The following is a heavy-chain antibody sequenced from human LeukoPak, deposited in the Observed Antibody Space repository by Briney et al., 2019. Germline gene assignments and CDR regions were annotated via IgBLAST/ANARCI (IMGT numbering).Heavy chain of an antibody. CDR1: GYTFTMYY. Sequence: ASVKVSCKASGYTFTMYYMHWVRQAPGQGLEWMGWINPNSGGTNYAQKFQGWVTMTRDTSISTAYMELSRLRSDDTAVYYCARSSRSSGRQETLYYFDYWGQGTLVTVSS. J-gene: IGHJ4*02. D-gene: IGHD6-19*01. V-gene: IGHV1-2*04. CDR2: INPNSGGT. CDR3: ARSSRSSGRQETLYYFDY.